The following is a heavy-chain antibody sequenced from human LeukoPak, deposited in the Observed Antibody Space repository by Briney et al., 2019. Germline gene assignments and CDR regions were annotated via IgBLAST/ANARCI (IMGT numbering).Heavy chain of an antibody. V-gene: IGHV3-23*01. CDR1: GFTFSSYA. J-gene: IGHJ4*02. CDR2: ISGSGGST. Sequence: GGSLRLSCAASGFTFSSYALSWVRQAPGKGLEWVSAISGSGGSTYYADSVKGRFTISRDNSKYTLYLQMNSLRAEDTAVYYCAKVARAWFGEFDYWGQGTLVTVSS. D-gene: IGHD3-10*01. CDR3: AKVARAWFGEFDY.